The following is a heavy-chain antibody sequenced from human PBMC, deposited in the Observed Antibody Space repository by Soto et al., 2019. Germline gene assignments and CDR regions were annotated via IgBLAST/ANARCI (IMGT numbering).Heavy chain of an antibody. Sequence: SLKISCKGSGYSFAGYWITWVRQKPGKGLEWMGRIDPSDSQTYYSPSFRGHVTISVTKSITTVFLQWSSLRAEDTAVYYCAREGRVGGIDYWGQGTPVTVSS. V-gene: IGHV5-10-1*01. J-gene: IGHJ4*02. CDR2: IDPSDSQT. CDR3: AREGRVGGIDY. D-gene: IGHD6-19*01. CDR1: GYSFAGYW.